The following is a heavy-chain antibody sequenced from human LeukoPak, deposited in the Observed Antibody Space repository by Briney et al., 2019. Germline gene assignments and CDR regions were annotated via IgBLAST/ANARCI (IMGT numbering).Heavy chain of an antibody. CDR3: ASSYYGSGPSNGPDC. V-gene: IGHV3-30-3*01. D-gene: IGHD3-10*01. J-gene: IGHJ4*02. CDR1: GLILRNYA. CDR2: ISYDGSNK. Sequence: GGSLRLPCTASGLILRNYAMTWVPQAPGKGLEGGAVISYDGSNKYYADSVKGRFTITRDNAKNTLYLQMNSLRAEDTAVYYCASSYYGSGPSNGPDCWGQGTLVTVSS.